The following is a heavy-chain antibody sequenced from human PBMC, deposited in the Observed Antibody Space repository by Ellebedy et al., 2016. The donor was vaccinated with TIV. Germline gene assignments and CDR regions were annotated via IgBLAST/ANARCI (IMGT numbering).Heavy chain of an antibody. CDR2: INDVGTT. D-gene: IGHD3-16*02. CDR1: GASLSGYQ. V-gene: IGHV4-34*01. J-gene: IGHJ5*02. CDR3: ARCYTGINWFDP. Sequence: MPSETLSLTCAVYGASLSGYQWSWIRLSPGKGLEWIGEINDVGTTNYNPSLKSRVTISADTFKVQFSLKMNFLTAADTGIYYCARCYTGINWFDPWGQGTLVTVSS.